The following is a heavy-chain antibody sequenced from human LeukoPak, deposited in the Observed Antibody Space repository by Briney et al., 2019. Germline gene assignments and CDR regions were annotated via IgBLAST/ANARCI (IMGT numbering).Heavy chain of an antibody. CDR2: IWYDGSNK. CDR3: ASNIVGATFDY. D-gene: IGHD1-26*01. Sequence: HPGRSLRLFCAASGFTFSSYGMHWVRQAAGKGLEWVAVIWYDGSNKYYADSVKGRFTISRDNSKNTLYLQMNSLRAEDTAVYYCASNIVGATFDYWGQGTLVTVSS. V-gene: IGHV3-33*01. CDR1: GFTFSSYG. J-gene: IGHJ4*02.